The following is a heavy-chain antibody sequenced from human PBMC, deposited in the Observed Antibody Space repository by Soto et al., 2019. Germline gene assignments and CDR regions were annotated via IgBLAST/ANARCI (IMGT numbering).Heavy chain of an antibody. V-gene: IGHV3-73*01. J-gene: IGHJ4*02. D-gene: IGHD3-3*01. CDR2: IRSKANSYAT. CDR1: GFTFIGSA. CDR3: TSFGVVRPY. Sequence: GGSLRLSCAASGFTFIGSAMHWVRQASGKGLEWVGRIRSKANSYATAYAASVKGRFTISRDDSKNTAYLQMNSLKTEDTAVYYCTSFGVVRPYWGQGTLVSVSS.